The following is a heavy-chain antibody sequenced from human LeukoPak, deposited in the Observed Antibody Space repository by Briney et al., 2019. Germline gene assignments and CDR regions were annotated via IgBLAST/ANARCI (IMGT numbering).Heavy chain of an antibody. CDR3: ARSPDILTGENFDY. D-gene: IGHD3-9*01. CDR2: INLNSGGT. Sequence: ASVRVSCKASGYTFTGYYMHWVRQAPGQGLEWMGWINLNSGGTNDAQKFQDRGTMTRDTSISTAYMELSRLRSDDPAVYYCARSPDILTGENFDYWGQGTLVTVSS. V-gene: IGHV1-2*02. J-gene: IGHJ4*02. CDR1: GYTFTGYY.